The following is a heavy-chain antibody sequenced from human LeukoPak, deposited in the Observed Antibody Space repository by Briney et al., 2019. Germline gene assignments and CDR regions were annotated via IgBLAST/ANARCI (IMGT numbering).Heavy chain of an antibody. CDR1: GFTFSSYA. V-gene: IGHV3-23*01. D-gene: IGHD2-21*02. J-gene: IGHJ4*02. Sequence: GGSLRLSCAASGFTFSSYAMSWVRQAPGKGLEWVSTISGSSASTYYADSVRGRFTISRDNAKNSLYLQMNSLRAEDTAVYYCARDYFYCGGDCFVDYWGQGTLVTVSP. CDR3: ARDYFYCGGDCFVDY. CDR2: ISGSSAST.